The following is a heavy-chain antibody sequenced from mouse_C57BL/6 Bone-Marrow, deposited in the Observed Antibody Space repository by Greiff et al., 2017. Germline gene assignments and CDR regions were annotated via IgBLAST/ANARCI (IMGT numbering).Heavy chain of an antibody. Sequence: QVQLKQPGAELVKPGASVQLSCKASGYTFTSYWMHWVKQRPGRGLEWIGRIDPNSGGTKYNEKFKSKATLTVDTPSSTAYMQLSSLTSEDSAVYYCARDDYGSSDWYFDVWGTGTTVTVSA. CDR2: IDPNSGGT. D-gene: IGHD1-1*01. J-gene: IGHJ1*03. V-gene: IGHV1-72*01. CDR3: ARDDYGSSDWYFDV. CDR1: GYTFTSYW.